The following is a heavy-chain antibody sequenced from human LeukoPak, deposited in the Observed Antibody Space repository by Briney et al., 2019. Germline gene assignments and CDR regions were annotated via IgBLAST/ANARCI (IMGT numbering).Heavy chain of an antibody. CDR1: GFTFSRYG. J-gene: IGHJ4*02. CDR2: ISYDGSNE. V-gene: IGHV3-30*04. Sequence: GKSLRLSCAAPGFTFSRYGMHWVRQAPAKGLEWVAGISYDGSNEYYADSVKGRFTISRDNSKNTLYLQMNSLRVEDTAVYYCARDPDYWGQGTLVTVSS. CDR3: ARDPDY.